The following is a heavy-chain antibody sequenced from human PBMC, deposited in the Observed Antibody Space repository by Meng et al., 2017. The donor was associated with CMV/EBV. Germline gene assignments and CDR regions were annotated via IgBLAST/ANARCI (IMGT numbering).Heavy chain of an antibody. J-gene: IGHJ6*02. V-gene: IGHV3-21*01. CDR1: GFTFSSYS. D-gene: IGHD1-26*01. CDR2: ISSSSSYI. Sequence: GGSLRLSCAASGFTFSSYSMNWVRQAPGKGLEGVSSISSSSSYIYYADSVKGRFTISRDNAKNSLYLQMNSLRAEDTAVYYCARDDRSGSYYDYYYYGMDVWGQGTTVTVSS. CDR3: ARDDRSGSYYDYYYYGMDV.